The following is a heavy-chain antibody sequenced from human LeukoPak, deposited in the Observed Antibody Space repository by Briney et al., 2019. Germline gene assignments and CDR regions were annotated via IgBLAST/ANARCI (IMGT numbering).Heavy chain of an antibody. V-gene: IGHV3-53*01. CDR3: ARIMITFGDDY. CDR2: IYSGGST. D-gene: IGHD3-16*01. CDR1: GFTVSSNY. J-gene: IGHJ4*02. Sequence: GGSLRLSCAASGFTVSSNYMSWVRQAPGKGLEWVSVIYSGGSTYYADSVKGRFTISRDNSKNTLYLQMNSLRGEDTAVYYCARIMITFGDDYWGQGTLVTVSS.